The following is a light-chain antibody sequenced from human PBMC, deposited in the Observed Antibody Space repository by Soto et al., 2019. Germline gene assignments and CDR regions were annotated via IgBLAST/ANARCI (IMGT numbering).Light chain of an antibody. Sequence: EMVLTHSPGTLSLSPLEIATLSFRASQSVSNNYLAWYQQKPGQAPRLLIYGASNRATGIPDRFSGSGSGTDFTLTISSLQPEDFATYYCQQANSFPLTFGGGTMVDIK. CDR3: QQANSFPLT. J-gene: IGKJ4*01. V-gene: IGKV3-20*01. CDR1: QSVSNNY. CDR2: GAS.